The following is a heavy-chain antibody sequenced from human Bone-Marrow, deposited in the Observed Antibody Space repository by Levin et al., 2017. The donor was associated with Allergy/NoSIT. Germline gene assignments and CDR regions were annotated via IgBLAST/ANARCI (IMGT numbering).Heavy chain of an antibody. D-gene: IGHD2-2*02. V-gene: IGHV1-69*04. CDR1: GGTFSSYT. J-gene: IGHJ5*02. CDR2: IIPILGIA. CDR3: ARDQGPGMSYCSSTSCYRYNWFDP. Sequence: ASVKVSCKASGGTFSSYTISWVRQAPGQGLEWMGRIIPILGIANYAQKFQGRVTITADKSTSTAYMELSSLRSEDTAVYYCARDQGPGMSYCSSTSCYRYNWFDPWGQGTLVTVSS.